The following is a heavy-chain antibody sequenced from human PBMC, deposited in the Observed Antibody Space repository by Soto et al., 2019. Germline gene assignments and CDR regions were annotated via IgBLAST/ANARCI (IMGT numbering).Heavy chain of an antibody. CDR1: GYTFTSYG. CDR3: ARDGEQNIVLMVYAIRDYYYGMDV. D-gene: IGHD2-8*01. CDR2: ISAYNGNT. J-gene: IGHJ6*02. V-gene: IGHV1-18*01. Sequence: GASVKVSCKASGYTFTSYGISWVRQAPGQGLEWMGWISAYNGNTNYAQKLQGRVTMTTDTSTSTAYMELRSLRSDDTAVYYCARDGEQNIVLMVYAIRDYYYGMDVWGQGTTVTVSS.